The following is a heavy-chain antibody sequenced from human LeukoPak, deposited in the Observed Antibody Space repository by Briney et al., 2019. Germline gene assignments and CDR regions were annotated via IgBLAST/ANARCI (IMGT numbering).Heavy chain of an antibody. Sequence: GGSLRLSCAASGFTFSRHAMHWVRQAPGKGLESVAFIRYDGSNTYYVDSVKGRFTISRDNSKDTLYLQMNSLRPEDTAVYYCATYYYDSSGSYGDYFDYWGHGTLVTVSS. CDR2: IRYDGSNT. J-gene: IGHJ4*01. CDR3: ATYYYDSSGSYGDYFDY. D-gene: IGHD3-22*01. V-gene: IGHV3-30*02. CDR1: GFTFSRHA.